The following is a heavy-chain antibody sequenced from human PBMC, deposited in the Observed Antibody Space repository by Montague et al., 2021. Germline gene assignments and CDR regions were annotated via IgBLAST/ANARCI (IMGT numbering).Heavy chain of an antibody. CDR2: IKQDGGEK. Sequence: SLRLSCAASEFTFGSYSMPWVRQAPGKGLEWVSNIKQDGGEKYYADSVKGRFTISRDNAKNSLYLQMNSLRAEDTAVYYCARDYWVSDYWGQGTLVTVSS. CDR3: ARDYWVSDY. D-gene: IGHD2-15*01. V-gene: IGHV3-7*01. CDR1: EFTFGSYS. J-gene: IGHJ4*02.